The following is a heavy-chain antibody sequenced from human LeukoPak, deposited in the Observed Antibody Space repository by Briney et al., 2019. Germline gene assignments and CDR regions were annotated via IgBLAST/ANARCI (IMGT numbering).Heavy chain of an antibody. D-gene: IGHD6-6*01. CDR3: AKASEYSSSSVYFDY. Sequence: GGSLRLSCAASGFTFSSYAMSWVRQAPGKGLEWASAISGSGGSTYYADSVKGRFTISRDNSKNTLYLQMNSLRAEDTAVYYCAKASEYSSSSVYFDYWGQGTLVTVSS. CDR2: ISGSGGST. J-gene: IGHJ4*02. V-gene: IGHV3-23*01. CDR1: GFTFSSYA.